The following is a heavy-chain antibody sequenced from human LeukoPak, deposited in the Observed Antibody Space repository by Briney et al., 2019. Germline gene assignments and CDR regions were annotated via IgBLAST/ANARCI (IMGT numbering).Heavy chain of an antibody. Sequence: ASVKVSCKASGYTFTGYHMHWVRQAPGQGLEWMGWINPKSGDTNYAQKFQGRVTMTRDTSISTAYVELSRLRSDDTAVYYCARVAVEMASWFDPWGQGSLVTVSS. V-gene: IGHV1-2*02. D-gene: IGHD5-24*01. J-gene: IGHJ5*02. CDR2: INPKSGDT. CDR3: ARVAVEMASWFDP. CDR1: GYTFTGYH.